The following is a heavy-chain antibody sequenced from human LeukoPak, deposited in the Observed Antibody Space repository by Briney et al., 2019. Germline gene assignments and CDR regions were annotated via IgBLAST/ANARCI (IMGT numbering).Heavy chain of an antibody. CDR1: GGSISSYY. J-gene: IGHJ4*02. Sequence: SETLSLTCTVSGGSISSYYWSWIRQPPGKGLEWIGYIYYSGSTNYNPSLKSRVTISVDTSKNQFSLKLSSATAADTAVYYCARSSYSSSWYFVDYWGQGTLVTVSS. CDR2: IYYSGST. CDR3: ARSSYSSSWYFVDY. V-gene: IGHV4-59*08. D-gene: IGHD6-13*01.